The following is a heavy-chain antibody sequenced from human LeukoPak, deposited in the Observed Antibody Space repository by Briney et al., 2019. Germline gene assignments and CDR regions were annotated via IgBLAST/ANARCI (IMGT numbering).Heavy chain of an antibody. J-gene: IGHJ3*02. CDR1: GFSFSTYW. CDR3: ARDGILTYAFDI. Sequence: GGSLRLSCEASGFSFSTYWMSWVRQTPGKGLEWVANIKEDGSKDYYVDSVKGRFTISRDNAKNSLYLQMNSLRVEDSGVYYCARDGILTYAFDIWGQGTMVTVSP. D-gene: IGHD1-1*01. V-gene: IGHV3-7*01. CDR2: IKEDGSKD.